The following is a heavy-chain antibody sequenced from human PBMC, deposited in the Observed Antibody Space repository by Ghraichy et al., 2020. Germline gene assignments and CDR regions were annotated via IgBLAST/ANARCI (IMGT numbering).Heavy chain of an antibody. J-gene: IGHJ4*02. V-gene: IGHV1-2*02. D-gene: IGHD6-19*01. Sequence: ASVKVSCKASGYTFTGYDMHWVRQAPGQGLEWMGWINPNSGGTNYAQKFQGRVTMTRDTSISTAYMELSRLRSDDTAVYYCARGSGWRTSIDYWGQGTLVTVSS. CDR2: INPNSGGT. CDR1: GYTFTGYD. CDR3: ARGSGWRTSIDY.